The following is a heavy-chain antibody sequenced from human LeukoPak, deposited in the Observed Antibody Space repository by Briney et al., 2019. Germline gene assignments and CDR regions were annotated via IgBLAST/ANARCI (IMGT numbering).Heavy chain of an antibody. Sequence: GESLKISCQGSGYSFTSYWIGWVRQMPGKGLEWMGIIYPGDSDTRYSPSFQGQVTISADKSISTAYLQWSSLKASDTAMYYCARVSEYGGGSENFDYWGQGPLVTVSS. V-gene: IGHV5-51*01. CDR2: IYPGDSDT. J-gene: IGHJ4*02. CDR3: ARVSEYGGGSENFDY. D-gene: IGHD2-15*01. CDR1: GYSFTSYW.